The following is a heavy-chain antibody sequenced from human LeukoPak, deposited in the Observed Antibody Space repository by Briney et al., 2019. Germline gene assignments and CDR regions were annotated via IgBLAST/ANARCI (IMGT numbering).Heavy chain of an antibody. Sequence: SGGSLRLSCAASGFTFSKYAFHWVRQAPGKGLEWVAIIAYDGSHKYYADSVKGRFSISRDNSNNTVLLQMNSLRPADTAVYYCARDQLYCSDGTCSAHSWFDPWGQGTLVTVSS. J-gene: IGHJ5*02. CDR1: GFTFSKYA. CDR3: ARDQLYCSDGTCSAHSWFDP. D-gene: IGHD2-8*01. V-gene: IGHV3-30-3*01. CDR2: IAYDGSHK.